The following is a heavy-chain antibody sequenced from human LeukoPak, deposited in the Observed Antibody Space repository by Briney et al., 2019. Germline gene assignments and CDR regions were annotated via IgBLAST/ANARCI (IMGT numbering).Heavy chain of an antibody. V-gene: IGHV1-2*02. J-gene: IGHJ4*02. CDR3: ARDQGSNYYDSSGYYDY. CDR1: GYTFTTYY. CDR2: INPNSGGT. D-gene: IGHD3-22*01. Sequence: ASVKVSCKASGYTFTTYYIHWVRQAPGQGLEWMGWINPNSGGTNYAQKFQGRVTMTRDTSISTAYMELSRLRSDDTAVYYCARDQGSNYYDSSGYYDYWGQGTLVTVSS.